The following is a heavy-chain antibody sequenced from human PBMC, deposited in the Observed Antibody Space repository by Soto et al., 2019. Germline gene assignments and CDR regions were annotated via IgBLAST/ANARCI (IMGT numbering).Heavy chain of an antibody. CDR2: ISAYNGDT. V-gene: IGHV1-18*04. Sequence: ASVKVSFKASGYTFTTYDISWVRQAPGQGLEWMGRISAYNGDTNYAQKLQGRVTMTTDTSTSTAYMELRSLRSDDTAVYYCARVGGYCSSTTCYRWFDPWGQGTLVTVSS. CDR1: GYTFTTYD. CDR3: ARVGGYCSSTTCYRWFDP. D-gene: IGHD2-2*01. J-gene: IGHJ5*02.